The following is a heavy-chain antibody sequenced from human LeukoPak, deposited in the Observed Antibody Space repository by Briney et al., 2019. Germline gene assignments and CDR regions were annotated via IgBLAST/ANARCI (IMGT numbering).Heavy chain of an antibody. CDR1: GGSISSYY. D-gene: IGHD6-13*01. CDR3: ARERGSSSPRVIRYYYYMDV. V-gene: IGHV4-59*01. Sequence: SETLSLTCTVSGGSISSYYWSWIRQPPGKGLEWIGYIYYSGSTNYNPSLKSRVTISVDTSKNQFSLKLSSVTAADTAVYYCARERGSSSPRVIRYYYYMDVWGKGTTVTVSS. CDR2: IYYSGST. J-gene: IGHJ6*03.